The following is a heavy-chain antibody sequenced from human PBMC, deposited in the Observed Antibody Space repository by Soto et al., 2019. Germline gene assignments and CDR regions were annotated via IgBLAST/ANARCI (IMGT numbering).Heavy chain of an antibody. CDR3: VKDTRYGDYVRWFDS. D-gene: IGHD4-17*01. CDR2: ITASGGRT. J-gene: IGHJ5*01. V-gene: IGHV3-23*01. Sequence: EVHLLESGGGLVQPGGSLRLSCTASGFTFSSYAMTWVRQAPGRGLEGVSGITASGGRTYYADSVKGRFTISRDNSKSTLYLQMNSLRAEDTAVYYCVKDTRYGDYVRWFDSWGQGTLVTVSS. CDR1: GFTFSSYA.